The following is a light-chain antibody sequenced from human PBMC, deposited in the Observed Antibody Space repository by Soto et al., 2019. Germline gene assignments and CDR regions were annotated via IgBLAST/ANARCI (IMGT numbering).Light chain of an antibody. CDR1: TGDVGGSGH. Sequence: QSVLTQPRSVSGSPGQSVTISCTGTTGDVGGSGHVSWCQQHPGKAPKLVIYDVNQRPSGVPDRFSGSKSGNTASLTISGLQAEDESDYYCCSHAGSLTWVFGGGTKLTVL. CDR3: CSHAGSLTWV. V-gene: IGLV2-11*01. J-gene: IGLJ3*02. CDR2: DVN.